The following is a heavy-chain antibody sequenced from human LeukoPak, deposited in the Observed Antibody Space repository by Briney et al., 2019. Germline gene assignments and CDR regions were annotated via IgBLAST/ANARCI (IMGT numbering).Heavy chain of an antibody. CDR2: ISSSSSYI. V-gene: IGHV3-21*01. J-gene: IGHJ4*02. CDR1: GFTFSSYS. D-gene: IGHD3-16*02. CDR3: ARDSDYVWGSYRYDDY. Sequence: GGSLRLSCAASGFTFSSYSMNWVRQAPGKGLEWVSSISSSSSYIYYADSVKGRFTISRDNAKNSLYLQMNSLRAEDTAVYYSARDSDYVWGSYRYDDYWGQGTLVTVSS.